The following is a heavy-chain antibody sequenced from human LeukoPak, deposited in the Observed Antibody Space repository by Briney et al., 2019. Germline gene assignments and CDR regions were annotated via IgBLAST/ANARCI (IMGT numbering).Heavy chain of an antibody. J-gene: IGHJ4*02. Sequence: GGSLRLSCAASGFTFRIYDMSWVRQAPGKGLEWVSSIHYSGGSTYYADSVKGRFTISRDNSKNTLYMQMNSLRAEDTAVYYCAKFYDNSAGYFDCWGQGTLVTVSS. CDR3: AKFYDNSAGYFDC. CDR2: IHYSGGST. CDR1: GFTFRIYD. V-gene: IGHV3-23*01. D-gene: IGHD3-9*01.